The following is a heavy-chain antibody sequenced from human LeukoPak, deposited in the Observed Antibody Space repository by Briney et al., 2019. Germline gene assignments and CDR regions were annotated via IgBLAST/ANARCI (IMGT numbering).Heavy chain of an antibody. Sequence: SETLSLTCTVSGGSISSYYWSWIRQPPGKGLEWIGYIYYSGSTNYNPSLKSRVTISVDTSKNQFSLKLSSVTAADTAVYYCARDKAVTTELTQYFQHWGQGTLVTVSS. CDR3: ARDKAVTTELTQYFQH. J-gene: IGHJ1*01. D-gene: IGHD4-11*01. V-gene: IGHV4-59*12. CDR2: IYYSGST. CDR1: GGSISSYY.